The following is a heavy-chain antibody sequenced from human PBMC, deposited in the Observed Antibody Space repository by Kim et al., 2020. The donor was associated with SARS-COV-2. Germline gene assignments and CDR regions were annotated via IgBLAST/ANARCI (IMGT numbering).Heavy chain of an antibody. CDR1: GITFSSYG. D-gene: IGHD5-12*01. CDR3: AREDGYDLVGTVDY. CDR2: IWEDGSNK. V-gene: IGHV3-33*01. Sequence: GGSLRLSCAASGITFSSYGMHWVRQAPGKGLEWVAVIWEDGSNKYYADSVKGRFTISRDNFKNTLYLQMNSLRAEDTAVYYCAREDGYDLVGTVDYWGQGTLVTVSS. J-gene: IGHJ4*02.